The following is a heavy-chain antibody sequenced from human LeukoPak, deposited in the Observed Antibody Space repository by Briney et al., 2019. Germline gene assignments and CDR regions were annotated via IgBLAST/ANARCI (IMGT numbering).Heavy chain of an antibody. D-gene: IGHD3-3*01. CDR3: TTLISGFWSGKTDY. V-gene: IGHV3-15*01. CDR1: GFTFSSYA. J-gene: IGHJ4*02. Sequence: GGSLRLSCAASGFTFSSYAMSWVRQAPGKGLEWLGCIKSKSDGGATDYAAPVRGRFTISRDDSKNTLYLQMNSLKTDDTAVYYCTTLISGFWSGKTDYWGQGTLVTVSS. CDR2: IKSKSDGGAT.